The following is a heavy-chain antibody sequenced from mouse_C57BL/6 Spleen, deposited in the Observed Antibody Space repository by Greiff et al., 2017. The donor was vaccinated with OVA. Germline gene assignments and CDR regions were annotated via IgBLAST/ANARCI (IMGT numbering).Heavy chain of an antibody. CDR3: ARGIYDGYSFLNWYFDV. CDR2: IDPEDGET. CDR1: GFNIKDYY. Sequence: EVKLQESGAELVKPGASVKLSCTASGFNIKDYYMHWVKQRTEQGLEWIGRIDPEDGETKYAPKFQGKATITADTSSNTAYLQLSSLTSEDTAVYYCARGIYDGYSFLNWYFDVWGTGTTVTVSS. J-gene: IGHJ1*03. V-gene: IGHV14-2*01. D-gene: IGHD2-3*01.